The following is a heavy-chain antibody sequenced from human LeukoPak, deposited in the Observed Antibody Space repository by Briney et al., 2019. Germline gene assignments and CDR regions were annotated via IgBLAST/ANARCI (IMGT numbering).Heavy chain of an antibody. D-gene: IGHD3-10*01. CDR1: GGSISSSSYY. CDR3: AREPRDCSITMVRGAPSAPFFDY. Sequence: SETLSLTCTVSGGSISSSSYYWGCIRRPPGKELEWIGSVYYGGSSYYNPSLKSRVTISEDTSKNQFSLKLSSVAAAAPADYYCAREPRDCSITMVRGAPSAPFFDYWGQGTLVTVSS. CDR2: VYYGGSS. J-gene: IGHJ4*02. V-gene: IGHV4-39*07.